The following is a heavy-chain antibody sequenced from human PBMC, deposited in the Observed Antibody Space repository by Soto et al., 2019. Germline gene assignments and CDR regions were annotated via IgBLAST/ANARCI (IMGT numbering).Heavy chain of an antibody. CDR3: AKSRYYGSGSPLKGGMDV. CDR2: ISGSGGST. Sequence: GGSLRLSCAASGFTFSSYAMSWVRQAPGKGLEWVSAISGSGGSTYYAGSVKGRFTISRDNSKNTLYLQMNSLRAEDTAVYYCAKSRYYGSGSPLKGGMDVWGQGTTVTVSS. D-gene: IGHD3-10*01. V-gene: IGHV3-23*01. CDR1: GFTFSSYA. J-gene: IGHJ6*02.